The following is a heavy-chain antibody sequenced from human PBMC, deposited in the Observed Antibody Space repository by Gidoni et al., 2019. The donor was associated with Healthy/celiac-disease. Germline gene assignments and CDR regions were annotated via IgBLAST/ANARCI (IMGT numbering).Heavy chain of an antibody. V-gene: IGHV3-9*01. D-gene: IGHD6-6*01. Sequence: EVQLVESGGGLVQPGRSLRLSCAASGFTFDDYAMPWVRQAPGKGLEWVSGISWNSGSIGYADSVKGRFTISRDNAKNSLYLQMNSLRAEDTALYYCAKDSSSSDGGWFDPWGQGTLVTVSS. CDR2: ISWNSGSI. J-gene: IGHJ5*02. CDR1: GFTFDDYA. CDR3: AKDSSSSDGGWFDP.